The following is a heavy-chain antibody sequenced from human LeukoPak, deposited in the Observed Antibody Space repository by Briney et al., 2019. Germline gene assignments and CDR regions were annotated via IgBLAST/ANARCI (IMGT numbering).Heavy chain of an antibody. CDR2: ISGSGGRT. CDR1: GITLSNYG. Sequence: PGGSLRLSCAVSGITLSNYGMSWVRQAPGKGLGWVAGISGSGGRTNYADSVKGRFTISRDSPKNTLYLQMNSLRAEDTAVYFCAKRRVVIRVVLVGFHKEAYYFDSWGQGALVTVSS. D-gene: IGHD2-21*01. CDR3: AKRRVVIRVVLVGFHKEAYYFDS. J-gene: IGHJ4*02. V-gene: IGHV3-23*01.